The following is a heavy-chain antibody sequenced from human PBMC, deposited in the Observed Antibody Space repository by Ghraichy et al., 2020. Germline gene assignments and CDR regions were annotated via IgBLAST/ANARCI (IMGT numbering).Heavy chain of an antibody. V-gene: IGHV1-69*13. Sequence: SVKVSCKASGGTFSSYAISWVRQAPGQGLEWMGGIIPIFGTANYAQKFQGRVTITADESTSTAYMELSSLRAEDTAVYYCARGDSQNKLIDYWGQGTLVSASS. CDR1: GGTFSSYA. CDR3: ARGDSQNKLIDY. J-gene: IGHJ4*02. CDR2: IIPIFGTA. D-gene: IGHD1/OR15-1a*01.